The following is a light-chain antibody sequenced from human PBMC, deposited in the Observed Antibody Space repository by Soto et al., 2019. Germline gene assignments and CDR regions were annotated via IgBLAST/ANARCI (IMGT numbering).Light chain of an antibody. J-gene: IGKJ2*01. CDR2: KAS. CDR3: QQYKSLYT. V-gene: IGKV1-5*03. Sequence: DIQMTQSPSTLSASVGERVTITCRASQSISSWLAWYQQKPGKAPKLLIYKASSLESGVPSRFSGSGSGTEFTLTISSLQPDDVATYYCQQYKSLYTFGQGTKLEIK. CDR1: QSISSW.